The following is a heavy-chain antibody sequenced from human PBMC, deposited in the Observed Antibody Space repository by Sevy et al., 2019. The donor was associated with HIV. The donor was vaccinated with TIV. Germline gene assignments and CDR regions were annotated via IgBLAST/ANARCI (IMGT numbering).Heavy chain of an antibody. CDR3: ASLMRYGDYYFDY. Sequence: GGSLRLSCAASGFTFSSYAMSWVRQAPGKGLEWVSAISGSGGSTYYADSVKGRFTISRDNSKNTQYLQMNSPRAEDTAVYYCASLMRYGDYYFDYWGQGTLVTVSS. J-gene: IGHJ4*02. D-gene: IGHD3-10*01. V-gene: IGHV3-23*01. CDR1: GFTFSSYA. CDR2: ISGSGGST.